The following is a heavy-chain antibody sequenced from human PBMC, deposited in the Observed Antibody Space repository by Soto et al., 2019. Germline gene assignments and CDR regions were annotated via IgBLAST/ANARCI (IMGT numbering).Heavy chain of an antibody. J-gene: IGHJ4*02. CDR2: ISYDGSNK. D-gene: IGHD6-19*01. CDR3: AKGVKQWLVPYFDY. V-gene: IGHV3-30*18. CDR1: GFTFSSYG. Sequence: QVQLVESGGGVVQPGRSLRLSCAASGFTFSSYGMHWVRQAPGKGLEWVAVISYDGSNKYYADSVKGRFTISRDNYKNTLYLQMNSLRAEDTAVYYCAKGVKQWLVPYFDYWGQGTRVNVSS.